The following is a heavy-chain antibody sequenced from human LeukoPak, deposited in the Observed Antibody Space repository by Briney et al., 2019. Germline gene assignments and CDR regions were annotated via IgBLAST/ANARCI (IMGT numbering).Heavy chain of an antibody. CDR1: GFTFSSYG. CDR3: ARNFHRRLYDSSGYYPY. CDR2: IRYDGTNK. D-gene: IGHD3-22*01. J-gene: IGHJ4*02. Sequence: GGSLRLSCAASGFTFSSYGMHWVRQAPGKGLEWVAFIRYDGTNKYYADSVKGRFTISRDNSKNTLYLQMNSLRAEDTAVYYCARNFHRRLYDSSGYYPYWGQGTLVTVSS. V-gene: IGHV3-30*02.